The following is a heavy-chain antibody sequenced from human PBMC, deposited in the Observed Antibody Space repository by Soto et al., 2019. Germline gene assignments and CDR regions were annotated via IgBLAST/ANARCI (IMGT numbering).Heavy chain of an antibody. CDR3: ARQMAAAGILPFDY. CDR2: IYYSGST. CDR1: GGSISSSSYY. J-gene: IGHJ4*02. Sequence: SETLSLTCTVSGGSISSSSYYWGWIRQPPGKGLEWIGSIYYSGSTYYNPSLKSRVTISVDTSKNQFSLKLSSVTAADTAVYYCARQMAAAGILPFDYWGQGTLVTVSS. D-gene: IGHD6-13*01. V-gene: IGHV4-39*01.